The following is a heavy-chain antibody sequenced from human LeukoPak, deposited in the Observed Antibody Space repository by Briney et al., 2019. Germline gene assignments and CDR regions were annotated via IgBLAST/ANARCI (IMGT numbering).Heavy chain of an antibody. CDR1: GLTFSSSG. J-gene: IGHJ3*02. CDR2: ISDDGSTK. V-gene: IGHV3-30*03. CDR3: QKTAYEILTGYHDAFDI. Sequence: GGCLRLSCAATGLTFSSSGMYWVRQAPGKGLEWVAVISDDGSTKYYADSVKGRFTISRDDSKNTLYLQMNSMRAEETVVFFKQKTAYEILTGYHDAFDIWGQGTMVTVSS. D-gene: IGHD3-9*01.